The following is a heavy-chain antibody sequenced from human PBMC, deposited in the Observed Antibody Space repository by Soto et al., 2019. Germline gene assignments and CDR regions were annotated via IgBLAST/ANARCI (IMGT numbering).Heavy chain of an antibody. CDR1: GFTFRSYV. Sequence: QVQLVESGGGVVQPGTSLRLSCVGSGFTFRSYVIHWVRQAPGKGLEWVALTSYDGSNKYYDDYVKGRFTISRDNSRNTVELQMDSLRLEDTALYYCARWGTTGGLDVWGQGTLVSVSS. J-gene: IGHJ4*02. D-gene: IGHD3-16*01. V-gene: IGHV3-30*19. CDR3: ARWGTTGGLDV. CDR2: TSYDGSNK.